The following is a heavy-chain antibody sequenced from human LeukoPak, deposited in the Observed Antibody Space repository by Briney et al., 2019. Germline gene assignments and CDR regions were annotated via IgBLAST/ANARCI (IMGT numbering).Heavy chain of an antibody. J-gene: IGHJ6*02. V-gene: IGHV3-30*04. D-gene: IGHD3-22*01. CDR1: GFTFSSYA. Sequence: GGSLRLSCAASGFTFSSYAMHWVRQAPGKGLEWVAVISYDGSNKYYADSVKGRFTISRDNSKNTMYLQMNSLRAEDTAVYYCARERGDSSGYYGYYYYGMDVWGQGTTVTVSS. CDR2: ISYDGSNK. CDR3: ARERGDSSGYYGYYYYGMDV.